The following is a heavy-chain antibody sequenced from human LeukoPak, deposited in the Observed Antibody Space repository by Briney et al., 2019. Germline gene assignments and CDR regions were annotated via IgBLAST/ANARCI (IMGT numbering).Heavy chain of an antibody. CDR3: ARHQPGGGLDY. V-gene: IGHV3-30-3*01. CDR1: GFSFSNYS. J-gene: IGHJ4*02. CDR2: MSYDASNI. Sequence: GRSLRLSCAASGFSFSNYSMEWVRQAPGKGLEWMTYMSYDASNIQYLASVKGRFTISRDNSKKTVYLEMNSLRPEDTAIYYCARHQPGGGLDYWGQGTLVIVSS. D-gene: IGHD3-16*01.